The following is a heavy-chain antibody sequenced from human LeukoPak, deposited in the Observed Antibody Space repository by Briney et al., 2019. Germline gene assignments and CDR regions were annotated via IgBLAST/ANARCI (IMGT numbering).Heavy chain of an antibody. CDR1: GFTFSSYE. CDR2: ISSSSSYI. V-gene: IGHV3-21*01. J-gene: IGHJ4*02. CDR3: ARGSFRDGYNVANAWKGDY. Sequence: GGSLRLSCAASGFTFSSYEMNWVRQAPGKGLEWVSSISSSSSYIYYADSVKGRFTISRDNAKNSLYLQMNSLRAEDTAVYYCARGSFRDGYNVANAWKGDYWGQGTLVTVSS. D-gene: IGHD5-24*01.